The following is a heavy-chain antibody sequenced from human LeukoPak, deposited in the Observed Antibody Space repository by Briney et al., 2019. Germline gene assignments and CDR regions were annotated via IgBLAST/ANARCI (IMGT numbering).Heavy chain of an antibody. CDR2: ISGSGGST. Sequence: GGSLRLSCAASGFTFSNYAMSWVRQAPGKGLEWVSSISGSGGSTYYADSVKGRFSISRDISKNTLYLQVSSLRAEDTALYFCAKGSGGSSYSAFDIWGQGTTVTVSS. V-gene: IGHV3-23*01. CDR3: AKGSGGSSYSAFDI. CDR1: GFTFSNYA. D-gene: IGHD2-15*01. J-gene: IGHJ3*02.